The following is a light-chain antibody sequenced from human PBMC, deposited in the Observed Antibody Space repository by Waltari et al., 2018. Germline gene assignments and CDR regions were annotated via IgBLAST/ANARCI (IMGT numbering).Light chain of an antibody. CDR2: NNN. CDR3: AAWGDTLNSYV. CDR1: SSNIGINT. Sequence: QSVLTQPPSASGTPGQRVTISCSGSSSNIGINTVNWYHHLPGTAPKLFIFNNNRRPAGVPDRVSGSRSGTSASLAISGLQSGDEADYYCAAWGDTLNSYVFGTGTKVTVL. V-gene: IGLV1-44*01. J-gene: IGLJ1*01.